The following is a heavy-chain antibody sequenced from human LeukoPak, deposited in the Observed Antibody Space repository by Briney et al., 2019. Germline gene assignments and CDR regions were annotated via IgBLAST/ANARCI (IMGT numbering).Heavy chain of an antibody. CDR1: GGSISSGSYY. CDR2: IYTSGST. V-gene: IGHV4-61*02. J-gene: IGHJ4*02. D-gene: IGHD6-6*01. Sequence: PSQTLSLTCTVSGGSISSGSYYWSWIRQPAGKGLEWIVRIYTSGSTNYNPSLKSRVTISVDTSKNQFSLKLSSVTAADTAVYYCARGYSSSSKGDFDYWGQGTLVTVSS. CDR3: ARGYSSSSKGDFDY.